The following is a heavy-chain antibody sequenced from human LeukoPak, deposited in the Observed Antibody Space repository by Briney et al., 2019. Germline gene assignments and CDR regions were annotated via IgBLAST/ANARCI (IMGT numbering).Heavy chain of an antibody. CDR3: ARAAYSGSYHSDY. CDR1: GGSISSGDYY. V-gene: IGHV4-61*08. D-gene: IGHD1-26*01. CDR2: IYYSGST. Sequence: SQTLSLTCTVSGGSISSGDYYWSWIRQPPGKGPEWIGYIYYSGSTNYNPSLKSRVTISVDTSKNQFSLKLSSVTAADTAVYYCARAAYSGSYHSDYWGQGTLVTVSS. J-gene: IGHJ4*02.